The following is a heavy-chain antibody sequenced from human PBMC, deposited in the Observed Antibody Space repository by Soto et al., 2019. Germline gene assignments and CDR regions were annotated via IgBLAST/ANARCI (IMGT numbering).Heavy chain of an antibody. CDR1: GYTFIDTF. J-gene: IGHJ4*02. CDR3: ARAIPFTVLVMDY. V-gene: IGHV1-2*02. Sequence: QVQLVQSGAEVKRPGASVKVSCKASGYTFIDTFIHWVRQAPGQRPEWMGWINPNNGGTHYSRKFQGRVTLTRDTSITTAYMELVGLESDDSAFYFCARAIPFTVLVMDYWGQGTLVTVSS. D-gene: IGHD2-2*02. CDR2: INPNNGGT.